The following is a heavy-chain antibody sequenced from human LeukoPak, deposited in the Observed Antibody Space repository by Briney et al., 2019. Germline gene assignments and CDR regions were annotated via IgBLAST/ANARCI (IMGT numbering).Heavy chain of an antibody. J-gene: IGHJ4*02. CDR1: GFTFSSYA. D-gene: IGHD2-15*01. V-gene: IGHV3-23*01. CDR2: ISGSGGST. Sequence: GGSLRLSCAASGFTFSSYAMSWVRQAPGKGLEWVSAISGSGGSTYYADSVKGRFTISRDNSKNTLYLQMNSLRAEDTAVYYCAKDKGGYCSGGSCFPFDYWGQGTLVTVSS. CDR3: AKDKGGYCSGGSCFPFDY.